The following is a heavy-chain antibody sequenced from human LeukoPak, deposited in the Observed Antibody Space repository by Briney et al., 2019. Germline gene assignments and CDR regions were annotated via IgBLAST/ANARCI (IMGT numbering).Heavy chain of an antibody. CDR3: ARGGSGSYPSEYYFDY. V-gene: IGHV3-11*04. Sequence: PGGSLRLSCAASGFTFRDYYMSWIRQAPGKGLECISYITTSGSTIYYADSVKGRFTISRDNAKNSLYLQMNSLRAEDTAVYYCARGGSGSYPSEYYFDYWGQGTLVTVSS. J-gene: IGHJ4*02. CDR2: ITTSGSTI. CDR1: GFTFRDYY. D-gene: IGHD3-10*01.